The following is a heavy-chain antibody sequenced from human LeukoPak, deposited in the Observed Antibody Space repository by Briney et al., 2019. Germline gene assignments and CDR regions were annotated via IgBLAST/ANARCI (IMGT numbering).Heavy chain of an antibody. Sequence: PSKTLSLTCTVSGGSISSGSYYRSWIRQPAGKGLEWIGRIYTSGSTNYNPSLKSRVTISVDTSKNQFSLKLSSVTAADTAVYYCARTPGRFDAFDIWGQGTMVTVSS. CDR1: GGSISSGSYY. CDR2: IYTSGST. CDR3: ARTPGRFDAFDI. J-gene: IGHJ3*02. V-gene: IGHV4-61*02.